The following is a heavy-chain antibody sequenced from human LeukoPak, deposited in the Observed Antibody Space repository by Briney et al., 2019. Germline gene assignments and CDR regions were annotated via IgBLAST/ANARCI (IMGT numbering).Heavy chain of an antibody. CDR2: INPNSGGT. V-gene: IGHV1-2*02. CDR3: ARGLVLRYFDWQGGPNWFDP. CDR1: EYTFTGYY. J-gene: IGHJ5*02. D-gene: IGHD3-9*01. Sequence: VASVKVSCKASEYTFTGYYMHWVRQAPGQGLEWMGWINPNSGGTNYAQKFQGRVTMTRDTSISTAYMELSRLRSDDTAVYYCARGLVLRYFDWQGGPNWFDPWGQGTLVTVSS.